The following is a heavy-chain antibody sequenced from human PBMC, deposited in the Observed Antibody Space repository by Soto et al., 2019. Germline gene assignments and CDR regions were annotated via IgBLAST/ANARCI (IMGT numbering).Heavy chain of an antibody. J-gene: IGHJ4*02. CDR2: IIPILGIA. CDR1: GGTFSSYT. CDR3: TTSSSGWYGDVEY. D-gene: IGHD6-19*01. Sequence: QVQLVQSGAEVKKPGSSVKVSCKASGGTFSSYTISWVRQAPGQGLEWMGRIIPILGIANYAQKFQGRVTITADRSTSTVYMEMNSLRSEDTATYYCTTSSSGWYGDVEYWGPGTLVTVSS. V-gene: IGHV1-69*02.